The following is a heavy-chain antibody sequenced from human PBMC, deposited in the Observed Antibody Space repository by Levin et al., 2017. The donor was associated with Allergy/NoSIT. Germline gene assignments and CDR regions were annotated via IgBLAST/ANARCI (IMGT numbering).Heavy chain of an antibody. V-gene: IGHV7-4-1*02. CDR1: GFTFSNYA. Sequence: ASVKVSCKPSGFTFSNYAMNWVRQAPGQGLEWMGWINTNTGIPTYAQGFTGRFVFSLDTSVSTAYLQISSLEAEDTALYYCARGGSGWYDYWGQGTLVTVSS. J-gene: IGHJ4*02. CDR2: INTNTGIP. D-gene: IGHD6-19*01. CDR3: ARGGSGWYDY.